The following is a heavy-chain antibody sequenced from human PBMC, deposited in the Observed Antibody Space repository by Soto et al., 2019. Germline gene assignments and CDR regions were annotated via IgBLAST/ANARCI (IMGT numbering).Heavy chain of an antibody. Sequence: PSETLSLTCTVSGGSISSGGYYWTWIRQHPGKGLEWIGYNYYSGITYYNPSLKSRVTISLDTSKNQFSLKLSSVTAADTAVYYCARGSSIAGLYYGMDGWGQRTTVTGSS. D-gene: IGHD6-6*01. CDR2: NYYSGIT. CDR3: ARGSSIAGLYYGMDG. CDR1: GGSISSGGYY. V-gene: IGHV4-31*03. J-gene: IGHJ6*02.